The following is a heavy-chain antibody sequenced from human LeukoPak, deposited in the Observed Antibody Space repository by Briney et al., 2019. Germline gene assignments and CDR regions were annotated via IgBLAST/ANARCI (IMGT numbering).Heavy chain of an antibody. V-gene: IGHV3-74*01. CDR2: IKGDGSST. D-gene: IGHD4-17*01. J-gene: IGHJ4*02. CDR1: GFTFSTYW. Sequence: GGSLRLSCAASGFTFSTYWMHRVRQAPGKGLVWVARIKGDGSSTIYADSVKGRFTISRDNSKNTLYLQTSSLRAEDTAVYYCARASTTVPNLLDHWGRGTLVTVSS. CDR3: ARASTTVPNLLDH.